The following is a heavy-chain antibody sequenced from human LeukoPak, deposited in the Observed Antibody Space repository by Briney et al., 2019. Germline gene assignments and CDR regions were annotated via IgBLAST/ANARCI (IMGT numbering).Heavy chain of an antibody. Sequence: GASVKVSCKASGYTFTNYGLTWVRQAPGQGLEWMGWVSAINGNTNYAQNFQGRVTMTTDTSTSTAYMELRSLRSDDTAVYYCTRADGYCDNSSCYPTGVDYWGQGTLVTVSS. D-gene: IGHD2-2*01. CDR2: VSAINGNT. V-gene: IGHV1-18*01. J-gene: IGHJ4*02. CDR3: TRADGYCDNSSCYPTGVDY. CDR1: GYTFTNYG.